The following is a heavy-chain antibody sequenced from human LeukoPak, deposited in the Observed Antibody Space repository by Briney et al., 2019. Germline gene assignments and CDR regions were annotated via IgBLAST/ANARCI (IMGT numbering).Heavy chain of an antibody. CDR2: IHYTGST. CDR3: ARGGYYGSGNDFRFDP. V-gene: IGHV4-59*01. Sequence: SETLSLTCTVSGGSISSYYWSWIRQSPGKGLECIGYIHYTGSTSYNPSLKSRVTISVETSKNQFSLKLKSVTAAGTAVYYCARGGYYGSGNDFRFDPWGQGTLVTVSS. D-gene: IGHD3-10*01. J-gene: IGHJ5*02. CDR1: GGSISSYY.